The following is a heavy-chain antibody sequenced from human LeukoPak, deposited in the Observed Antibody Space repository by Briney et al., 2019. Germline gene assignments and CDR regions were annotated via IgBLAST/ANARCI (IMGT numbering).Heavy chain of an antibody. CDR3: VRGGELVGSYFDY. Sequence: PGGSLRLSCAASGFTFSSYAMHWVRQAPGKGLEWVAVISYDGSNKYYADSVKGRFTISRDNAKNSLYLQINSLRAEDTALYYCVRGGELVGSYFDYWGPGTLVTVSS. V-gene: IGHV3-30*04. D-gene: IGHD3-16*01. J-gene: IGHJ4*02. CDR2: ISYDGSNK. CDR1: GFTFSSYA.